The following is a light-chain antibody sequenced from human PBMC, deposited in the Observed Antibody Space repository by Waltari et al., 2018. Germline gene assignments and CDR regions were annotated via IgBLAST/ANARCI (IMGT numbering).Light chain of an antibody. J-gene: IGLJ3*02. CDR2: GNN. V-gene: IGLV1-40*01. CDR1: SSNIGAASD. CDR3: QSYDSSLSGWV. Sequence: QSVLTQPPSVSGAPGQRVTISCTGSSSNIGAASDVHWYQQLPGTAPKLLISGNNNRPSGVPDRFSASKSGTSASLAITGLQAEDEADYYGQSYDSSLSGWVFGGRTKLTVL.